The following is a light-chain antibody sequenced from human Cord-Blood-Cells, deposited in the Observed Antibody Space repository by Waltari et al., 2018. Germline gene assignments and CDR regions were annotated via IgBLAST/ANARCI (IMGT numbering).Light chain of an antibody. J-gene: IGKJ2*03. CDR2: AAS. V-gene: IGKV1-39*01. CDR3: QQSYSTPYS. CDR1: QSISSY. Sequence: DIQMTQSPSSLSASVGDRVTITCRASQSISSYLNWYQQKPAKAPKLLIYAASSLQSGVPSRCSGSGSGTDFTLTSSSLQPEDFATYYCQQSYSTPYSFGQGTKLEIK.